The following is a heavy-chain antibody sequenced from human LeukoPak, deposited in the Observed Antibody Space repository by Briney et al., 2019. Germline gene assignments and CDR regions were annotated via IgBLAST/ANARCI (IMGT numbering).Heavy chain of an antibody. CDR2: IIPIFGTA. CDR1: GYTFTGYY. J-gene: IGHJ4*02. D-gene: IGHD6-13*01. Sequence: ASVKVSCKASGYTFTGYYMHWVRQAPGQGLEWMGGIIPIFGTANYAQKFQGRVTITADKSTSTAYMELSSLRSEDTAVYYCATSPRIVAAGSGYWGQGTLVTVSS. V-gene: IGHV1-69*06. CDR3: ATSPRIVAAGSGY.